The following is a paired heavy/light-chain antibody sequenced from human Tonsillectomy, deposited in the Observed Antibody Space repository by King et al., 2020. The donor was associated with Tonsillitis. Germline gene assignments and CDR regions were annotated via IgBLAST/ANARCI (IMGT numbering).Heavy chain of an antibody. D-gene: IGHD2-2*02. CDR2: MNPNSGNT. Sequence: QVQLVQSGAEVKKPGASVKVSCKASGYTFTSYDINWVRQATGQGLEWMGWMNPNSGNTGYAQKFQGRVTLTRNTSISTAYMELSSLRSEDTAVYYCARTGSSCRSTSCYIMGWFDPWGQGTLVTVSS. CDR1: GYTFTSYD. V-gene: IGHV1-8*01. J-gene: IGHJ5*02. CDR3: ARTGSSCRSTSCYIMGWFDP.
Light chain of an antibody. CDR1: NLGNKY. CDR2: QDN. CDR3: QAWDSGNYV. V-gene: IGLV3-1*01. Sequence: SYELTQPPSVSVSPGQTAYITCSGDNLGNKYTCWYQQKPGQSPVLVIYQDNKRPSGIPERFSGSNSGNTATLTVSGTQAMDEADYYCQAWDSGNYVFGTGTKVTVL. J-gene: IGLJ1*01.